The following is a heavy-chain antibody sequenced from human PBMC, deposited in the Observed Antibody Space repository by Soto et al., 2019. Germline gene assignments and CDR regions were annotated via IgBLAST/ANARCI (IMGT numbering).Heavy chain of an antibody. D-gene: IGHD1-26*01. CDR2: IYYSGST. CDR3: ARYSGTYYVY. J-gene: IGHJ4*02. Sequence: SETLSLTCTVSGGSISSGDYYWSWIRQPPGKGLEWIGYIYYSGSTYYNPSLKSRVTMSVDTSKNQFSLNLNSVTAADTAVYYCARYSGTYYVYWGQGTLVTVSA. V-gene: IGHV4-30-4*02. CDR1: GGSISSGDYY.